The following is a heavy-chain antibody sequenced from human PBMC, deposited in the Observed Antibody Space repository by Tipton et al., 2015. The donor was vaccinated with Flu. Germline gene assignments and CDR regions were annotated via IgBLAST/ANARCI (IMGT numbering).Heavy chain of an antibody. CDR3: ARDSPQWPLPGIDYMDV. D-gene: IGHD6-19*01. V-gene: IGHV3-33*08. CDR1: GFTFSSYS. Sequence: RSLRLSCAASGFTFSSYSMNWVRQAPGKGLEWVAVIWYDGSNKYYADSVKGRFTISRDNSKNTLYLQMNSLRAEDTAVYYCARDSPQWPLPGIDYMDVWGKGTTVTVSS. J-gene: IGHJ6*03. CDR2: IWYDGSNK.